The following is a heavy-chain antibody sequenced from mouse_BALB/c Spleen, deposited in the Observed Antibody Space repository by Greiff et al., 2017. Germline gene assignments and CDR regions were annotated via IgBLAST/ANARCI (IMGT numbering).Heavy chain of an antibody. D-gene: IGHD2-12*01. J-gene: IGHJ2*01. V-gene: IGHV5-17*02. CDR1: GFTFSSFG. Sequence: EVKLVESGGGLVQPGGSRKLSCAASGFTFSSFGMHWVRQAPEKGLEWVAYIRSGSSTIYYADTVKGRFTISRDNPKNTLFLQMTSLRSEDTAMYYCARHDGFDYWGQGTTLTGSS. CDR2: IRSGSSTI. CDR3: ARHDGFDY.